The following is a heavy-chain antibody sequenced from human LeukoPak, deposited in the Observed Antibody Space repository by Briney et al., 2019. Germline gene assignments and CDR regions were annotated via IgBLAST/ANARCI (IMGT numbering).Heavy chain of an antibody. J-gene: IGHJ5*02. Sequence: GGSLRLSCAASGFTFSSYWMHWVRQAPGKVLVWVSRINSDGSSTSYADSVKGRFTISRDNAKNTLYLQMNSLRAEDTAVYYSARLSIAVAGTKSWGQGTLVTVSS. CDR1: GFTFSSYW. CDR3: ARLSIAVAGTKS. V-gene: IGHV3-74*01. D-gene: IGHD6-19*01. CDR2: INSDGSST.